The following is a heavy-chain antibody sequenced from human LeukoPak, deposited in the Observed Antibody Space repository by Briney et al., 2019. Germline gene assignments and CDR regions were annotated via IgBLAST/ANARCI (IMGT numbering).Heavy chain of an antibody. D-gene: IGHD2-15*01. Sequence: SETLSLTCLVSGGSISGSHWSWIRQPPGKGLEWIGYIHYTGSTDYNPSLRSRVTLSIDMSKNQFSLRLSSVTAADTAVYYCARHECGGSCYPEDYWGQGTLVTVSS. CDR1: GGSISGSH. CDR3: ARHECGGSCYPEDY. J-gene: IGHJ4*02. V-gene: IGHV4-59*01. CDR2: IHYTGST.